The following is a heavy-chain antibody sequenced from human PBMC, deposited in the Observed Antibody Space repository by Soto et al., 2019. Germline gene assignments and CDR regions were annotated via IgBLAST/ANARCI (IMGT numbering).Heavy chain of an antibody. CDR1: GGSVSSGSYY. J-gene: IGHJ4*02. D-gene: IGHD5-12*01. Sequence: SETLSLTCTVSGGSVSSGSYYWSWIRQPPGKGLEWIGYIYYSGSTNYNPSLKSRVTISVDTSKNQFSLKLSSVTAVDTAVYYCARDLHSGYDSWGQGTLVTVSS. CDR2: IYYSGST. CDR3: ARDLHSGYDS. V-gene: IGHV4-61*01.